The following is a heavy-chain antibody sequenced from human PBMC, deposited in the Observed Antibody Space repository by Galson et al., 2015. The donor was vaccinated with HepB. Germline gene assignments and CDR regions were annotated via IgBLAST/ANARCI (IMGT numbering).Heavy chain of an antibody. V-gene: IGHV3-23*01. D-gene: IGHD3-16*02. CDR1: GFTFRTYA. J-gene: IGHJ6*02. CDR3: AKDFNVIWNYYGMDV. CDR2: ISGSGDNT. Sequence: SLRLSCAASGFTFRTYAMNWVRQAPGKGLEWVSAISGSGDNTYYTDSVKGRFTVSRDNSKNTLNLQMNSLRAEDTAVYYCAKDFNVIWNYYGMDVWGQGTTVTVSS.